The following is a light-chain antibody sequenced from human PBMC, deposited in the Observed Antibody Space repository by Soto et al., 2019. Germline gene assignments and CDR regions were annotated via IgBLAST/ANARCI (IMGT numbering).Light chain of an antibody. Sequence: EIVLTQSPATLSLSPGERATLSCRASQSVSSYLAWYQQKPGQAPRLLIYDASNRATGIPARFSGSGSGAGFTLTISSLEPEDFGVYYCQQRSNWPLTFGGGTKVDIK. CDR1: QSVSSY. J-gene: IGKJ4*01. V-gene: IGKV3-11*01. CDR2: DAS. CDR3: QQRSNWPLT.